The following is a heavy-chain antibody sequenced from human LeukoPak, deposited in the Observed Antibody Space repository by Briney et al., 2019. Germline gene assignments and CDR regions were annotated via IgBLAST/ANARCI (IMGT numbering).Heavy chain of an antibody. V-gene: IGHV3-11*01. CDR2: ISSSGSTI. D-gene: IGHD3-3*01. Sequence: GGSLILSCAASGFTFSDYYMSWIRQAPGKGLEWVSYISSSGSTIYYADSVRGRFTISRDNAKNSLYLQMNSLRAEDTAVYYCAVTYYDFWSGYPEYFQHWGQGTLVTVSS. CDR3: AVTYYDFWSGYPEYFQH. CDR1: GFTFSDYY. J-gene: IGHJ1*01.